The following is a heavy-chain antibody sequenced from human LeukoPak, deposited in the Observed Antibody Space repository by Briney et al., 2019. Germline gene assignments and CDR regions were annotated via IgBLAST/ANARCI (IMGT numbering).Heavy chain of an antibody. CDR1: GGTFSSYA. J-gene: IGHJ5*02. CDR2: IIPISGTA. V-gene: IGHV1-69*05. CDR3: ASNYGGKSWFDP. D-gene: IGHD4-23*01. Sequence: AASVKVSCKASGGTFSSYAISWVRQAPGQGLEWMGGIIPISGTANYAQKFQGRVTITTDESTSTAYMELSSLRSEDTAVYYCASNYGGKSWFDPWGQGTLVTVSS.